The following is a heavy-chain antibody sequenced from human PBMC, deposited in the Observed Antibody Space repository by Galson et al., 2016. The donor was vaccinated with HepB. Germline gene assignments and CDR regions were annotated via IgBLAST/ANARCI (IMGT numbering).Heavy chain of an antibody. CDR2: IKSKTDGGTT. Sequence: SLRLSCAASGFTFSNAWMSWVRQAPGKGLEWVGRIKSKTDGGTTDYAAPVKGRFTISRDDSKNTLYLQMNSLRVEDTAVYYCAKVPMHYDPSGFSFPCWFSDYWGQGTLVTVSS. CDR3: AKVPMHYDPSGFSFPCWFSDY. CDR1: GFTFSNAW. V-gene: IGHV3-15*05. J-gene: IGHJ4*02. D-gene: IGHD3-22*01.